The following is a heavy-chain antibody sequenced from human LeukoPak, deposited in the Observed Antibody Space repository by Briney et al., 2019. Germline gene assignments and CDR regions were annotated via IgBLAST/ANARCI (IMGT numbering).Heavy chain of an antibody. CDR3: ANDRIIVSGWYYFDY. D-gene: IGHD6-19*01. CDR1: GFTFSSYA. Sequence: PGGSLRLSCAASGFTFSSYAMSLVRQAPGKGLEWVSAISGSGGSTYYADSVEGRFTISRDNSKNTLYLQMNSLRAEDTAVYYCANDRIIVSGWYYFDYWGQGTLVTVSS. V-gene: IGHV3-23*01. CDR2: ISGSGGST. J-gene: IGHJ4*02.